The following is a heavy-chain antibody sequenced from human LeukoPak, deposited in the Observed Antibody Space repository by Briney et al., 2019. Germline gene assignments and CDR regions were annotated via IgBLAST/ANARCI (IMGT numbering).Heavy chain of an antibody. CDR2: ISYSGST. Sequence: SETLSLTCTVSGGSISSYYWSWIRQPPGKGLEWIGYISYSGSTKYNPSLKSRVTISVDTSKNQFSLRLSSVTAADTAVYYCARLETAGYLNCWGQGTLVTVSS. D-gene: IGHD6-19*01. CDR3: ARLETAGYLNC. J-gene: IGHJ4*02. CDR1: GGSISSYY. V-gene: IGHV4-59*08.